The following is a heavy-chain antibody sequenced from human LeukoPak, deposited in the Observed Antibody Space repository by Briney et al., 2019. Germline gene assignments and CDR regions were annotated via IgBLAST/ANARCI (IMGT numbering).Heavy chain of an antibody. CDR2: IYTSGST. J-gene: IGHJ1*01. CDR1: GGSISSGSYY. V-gene: IGHV4-61*02. Sequence: PSETLSLTCTVSGGSISSGSYYWSWIRQPAGKGLEWIGRIYTSGSTNYNPSLKSRVTISVDTSKNQFSLKLSSVTAADTAVYYCARSNGYNPLYLQHWGQGTLVTVSS. CDR3: ARSNGYNPLYLQH. D-gene: IGHD5-24*01.